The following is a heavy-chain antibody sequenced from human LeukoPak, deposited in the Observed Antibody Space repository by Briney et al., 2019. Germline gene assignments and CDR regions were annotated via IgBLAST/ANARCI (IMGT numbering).Heavy chain of an antibody. D-gene: IGHD6-13*01. CDR3: ARASGIAAAGTTVVLGMDV. CDR2: ISSSSSYI. CDR1: GFTFSIYS. V-gene: IGHV3-21*01. J-gene: IGHJ6*02. Sequence: GGSLRLSCAASGFTFSIYSMNWVRQAPGKGLEWVSSISSSSSYIYYADSVKGRFTISRDNAKNSLYLQMNSLRAEDTAVYYCARASGIAAAGTTVVLGMDVWGRGTTVTVSS.